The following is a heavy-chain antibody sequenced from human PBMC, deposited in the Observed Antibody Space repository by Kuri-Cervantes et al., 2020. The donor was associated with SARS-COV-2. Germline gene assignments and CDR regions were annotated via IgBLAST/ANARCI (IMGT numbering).Heavy chain of an antibody. V-gene: IGHV4-59*01. CDR2: IYYSGST. J-gene: IGHJ3*02. CDR3: ARVRLGIAALSGAFDI. CDR1: GGSFSGYY. Sequence: SETLSLTCAVYGGSFSGYYWSWIRQPPGKGLEWIGYIYYSGSTNYNPSLKSRVTISVDTSKNQFSLKLSSVTAADTAVYYCARVRLGIAALSGAFDIWGQGTMVTVSS. D-gene: IGHD6-6*01.